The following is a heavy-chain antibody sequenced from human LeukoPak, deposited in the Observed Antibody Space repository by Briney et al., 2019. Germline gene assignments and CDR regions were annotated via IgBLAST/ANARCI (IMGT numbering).Heavy chain of an antibody. CDR3: AKRGSGVVVPAARQY. D-gene: IGHD2-2*01. CDR1: GFTFSSYA. CDR2: ISGSGGST. Sequence: GGSLRLSCAASGFTFSSYAMSWVRQAPGKGLEWVSAISGSGGSTYYADSVKGRFTISRDNSKNTLYLQMNSLRAEDTAVYYCAKRGSGVVVPAARQYWGQGTLVTVSS. V-gene: IGHV3-23*01. J-gene: IGHJ4*02.